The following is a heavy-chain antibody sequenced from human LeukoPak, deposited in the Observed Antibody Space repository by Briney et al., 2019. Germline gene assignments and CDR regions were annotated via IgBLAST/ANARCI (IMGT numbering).Heavy chain of an antibody. D-gene: IGHD3-22*01. CDR2: INTNTGNP. J-gene: IGHJ3*02. V-gene: IGHV7-4-1*02. CDR1: GYTFTSYA. CDR3: ARDRYGDDSSGYYYLPQNEGGDDAFDI. Sequence: ASVKVSCKASGYTFTSYAMNWVRQAPGQGLEWMGWINTNTGNPTYAQGFTGRFVFSLDTSVSTAYLQISSLKAEDTAVYYCARDRYGDDSSGYYYLPQNEGGDDAFDIWGQGTMVTVSS.